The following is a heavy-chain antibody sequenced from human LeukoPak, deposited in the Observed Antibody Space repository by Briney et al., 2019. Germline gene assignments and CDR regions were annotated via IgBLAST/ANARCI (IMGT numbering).Heavy chain of an antibody. CDR3: ARDLYASSY. Sequence: PSETLSLTCAVYGGSFSGYYWSWIRQPPGEGLEWIGEINHSGSTNYNPSLKSRVTISVDTSKNQFSLKLSSVTAADTAVYYCARDLYASSYWGQGTLVTVSS. CDR2: INHSGST. CDR1: GGSFSGYY. D-gene: IGHD2/OR15-2a*01. J-gene: IGHJ4*02. V-gene: IGHV4-34*01.